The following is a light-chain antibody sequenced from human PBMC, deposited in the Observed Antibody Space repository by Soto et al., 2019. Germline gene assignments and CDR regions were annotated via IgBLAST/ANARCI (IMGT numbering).Light chain of an antibody. Sequence: QSVLTQPPSVSAAPGQKVTICCSGSSSNIGNNYVSWYQQLPGTAPKLLIYDNNRRPSGIPDRFSDSKSGTSATLGITGLQTGDEADYFCATWDDSLSAVLFGGGTKVTVL. CDR2: DNN. CDR1: SSNIGNNY. V-gene: IGLV1-51*01. CDR3: ATWDDSLSAVL. J-gene: IGLJ2*01.